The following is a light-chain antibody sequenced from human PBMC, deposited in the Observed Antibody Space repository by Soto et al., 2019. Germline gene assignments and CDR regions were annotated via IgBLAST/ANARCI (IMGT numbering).Light chain of an antibody. CDR3: QQSYSTPPWT. Sequence: DLQMTQSPSSLSASVGDRVTITCRASQSISSYLNWYQQKPGKAPKLLIYAASSLQSGVPSRFSGRGSGTEFTLTISRLQAEDFATYYCQQSYSTPPWTFGQGTKVEIK. V-gene: IGKV1-39*01. CDR1: QSISSY. CDR2: AAS. J-gene: IGKJ1*01.